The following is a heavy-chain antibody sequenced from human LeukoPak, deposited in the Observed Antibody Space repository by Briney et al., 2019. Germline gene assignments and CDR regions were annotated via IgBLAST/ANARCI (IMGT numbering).Heavy chain of an antibody. CDR3: ARVGAWGDFWSGLPQFDY. D-gene: IGHD3-3*01. CDR2: INHSGST. Sequence: SETLSLTCAVYGGSFSGYYWSWIRQPPGKGLEWIGEINHSGSTNYNPSLKSRVTISVDTSKNQFSLKLSSVTAADTAVYYCARVGAWGDFWSGLPQFDYWGQGTLVTVSS. J-gene: IGHJ4*02. V-gene: IGHV4-34*01. CDR1: GGSFSGYY.